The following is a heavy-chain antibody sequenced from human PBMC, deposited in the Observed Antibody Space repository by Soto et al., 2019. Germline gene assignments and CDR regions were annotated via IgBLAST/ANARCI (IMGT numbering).Heavy chain of an antibody. CDR2: VGGTGNNI. CDR3: ARSLDTAMVGEGANFPDY. CDR1: GFTFGNYA. D-gene: IGHD5-18*01. J-gene: IGHJ4*02. V-gene: IGHV3-23*01. Sequence: PGGSLRLPCAASGFTFGNYAMSWVRQAPGKGLQWVSAVGGTGNNIYYAGSVKGRFIISRDKSKNTLYLQMNSLRAEDTAVYYCARSLDTAMVGEGANFPDYWGQGTLVTVSS.